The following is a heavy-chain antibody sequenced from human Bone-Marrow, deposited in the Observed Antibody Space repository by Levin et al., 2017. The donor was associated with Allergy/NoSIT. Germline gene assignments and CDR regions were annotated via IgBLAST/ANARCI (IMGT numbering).Heavy chain of an antibody. CDR3: VKDANRWGQVGATHFDY. CDR1: GFSFANYG. J-gene: IGHJ4*02. CDR2: ISYDGVNK. D-gene: IGHD1-26*01. V-gene: IGHV3-30*18. Sequence: GESLKISCAASGFSFANYGMYWVRQTPGKGLEWVAVISYDGVNKHYADSVKGRITIARDNSTNTLSLQMNSLRGEDTAVYYCVKDANRWGQVGATHFDYWGQGTRVTVSS.